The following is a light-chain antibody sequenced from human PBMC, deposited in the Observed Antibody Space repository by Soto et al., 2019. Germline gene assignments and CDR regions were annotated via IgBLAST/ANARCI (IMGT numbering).Light chain of an antibody. CDR1: QSISSY. Sequence: DIQMTQSPSSLSASVGDRVTITCRASQSISSYLNWYQQKPGKAPKLLIYAASSLQSGFPSRFSGSGSGTDFTLTISSLQPEDFATYYCQQSYSTPGTFGQGTKVDIK. V-gene: IGKV1-39*01. J-gene: IGKJ1*01. CDR2: AAS. CDR3: QQSYSTPGT.